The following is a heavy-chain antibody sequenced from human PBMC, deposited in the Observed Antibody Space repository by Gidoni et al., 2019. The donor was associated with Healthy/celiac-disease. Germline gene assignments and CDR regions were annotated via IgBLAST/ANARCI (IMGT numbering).Heavy chain of an antibody. CDR1: GFSFSIYA. V-gene: IGHV3-23*01. D-gene: IGHD3-3*01. CDR2: ISGSGGST. CDR3: AKGGAIFGVVTDFDY. J-gene: IGHJ4*02. Sequence: EVQLLESGGGLVQPGGSLRLSCAASGFSFSIYAMSWVRQAPGEGLEWVSAISGSGGSTYYADSVKGRFTISRDNSKNTLYLQMNSLRAEDTAVYYCAKGGAIFGVVTDFDYWGQGTLVTVSS.